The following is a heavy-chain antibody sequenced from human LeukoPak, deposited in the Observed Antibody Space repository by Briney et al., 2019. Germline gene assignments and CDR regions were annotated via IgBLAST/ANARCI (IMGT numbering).Heavy chain of an antibody. V-gene: IGHV4-34*01. J-gene: IGHJ4*02. Sequence: SETLSPTCDVSVGSFSGHYWNWVRQSPGKGLEWIIEINSSGSTNYNPSLKSRATISLDTSKNQFSLKLSSVTAADTAVYYCTRGSWEVRFAYWGQGTLVTVSS. CDR3: TRGSWEVRFAY. D-gene: IGHD1-26*01. CDR1: VGSFSGHY. CDR2: INSSGST.